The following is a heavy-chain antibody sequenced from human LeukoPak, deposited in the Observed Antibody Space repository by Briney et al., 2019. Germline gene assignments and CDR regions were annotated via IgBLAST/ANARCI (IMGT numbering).Heavy chain of an antibody. Sequence: GASVKVSCKASGYTFTGYYMHWVRQAPGQGLEWMGWINPNSGGTNYAQKFQGRVTITRNTSISTAYMELSSLRSEDTAVYYCARSGQLWETYYYYMDVWGKGTTVTVSS. CDR1: GYTFTGYY. V-gene: IGHV1-2*02. J-gene: IGHJ6*03. CDR3: ARSGQLWETYYYYMDV. D-gene: IGHD5-18*01. CDR2: INPNSGGT.